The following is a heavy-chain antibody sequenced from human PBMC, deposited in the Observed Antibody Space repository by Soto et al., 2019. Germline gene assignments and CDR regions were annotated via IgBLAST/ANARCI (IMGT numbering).Heavy chain of an antibody. J-gene: IGHJ6*02. D-gene: IGHD3-22*01. CDR1: GGSLSDYF. CDR2: INHLGST. Sequence: PSETLSLTCVVSGGSLSDYFWSWIRQPPGMALEWIGEINHLGSTNYNPSLKSRVTISVDTSKNQFSLKLSSVTAADTAVYYCARGVVINPFYYYYGMDVWGQGTTVTVSS. V-gene: IGHV4-34*01. CDR3: ARGVVINPFYYYYGMDV.